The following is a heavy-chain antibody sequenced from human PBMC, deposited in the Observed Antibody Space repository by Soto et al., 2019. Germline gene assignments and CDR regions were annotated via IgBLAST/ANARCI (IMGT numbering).Heavy chain of an antibody. CDR3: ARADPEFGC. Sequence: PGGSLRLSCAASGFTFSSPWMHRVRQAPGKGLVWVSRINSDGSTTSYADSVKGRFTISRDNAKNTLYLQMNSLRVDDTAVYYCARADPEFGCWGHGTLVTVSS. J-gene: IGHJ5*01. CDR1: GFTFSSPW. V-gene: IGHV3-74*01. CDR2: INSDGSTT.